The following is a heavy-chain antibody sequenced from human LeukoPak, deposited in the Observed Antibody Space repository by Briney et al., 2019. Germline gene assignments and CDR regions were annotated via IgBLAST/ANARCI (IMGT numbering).Heavy chain of an antibody. D-gene: IGHD3-9*01. CDR3: ARIRYFDWSPDAFDI. CDR1: GGSISSYY. CDR2: IYYSGST. V-gene: IGHV4-59*13. J-gene: IGHJ3*02. Sequence: KPSETLSLTCTVSGGSISSYYWSWIRQPPGKGLEWIGYIYYSGSTNYNPSLKSRVTISVDTSKNQFSLKLSSVTAADTAAYYCARIRYFDWSPDAFDIWGQGTMVTVSS.